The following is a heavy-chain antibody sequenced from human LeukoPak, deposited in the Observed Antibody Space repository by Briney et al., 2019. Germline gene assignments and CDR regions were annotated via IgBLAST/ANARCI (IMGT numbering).Heavy chain of an antibody. J-gene: IGHJ5*02. CDR2: IYTSGST. Sequence: SETLSLTCTVSGGSISSGSYYWSWIRQPAGKGLEWIGRIYTSGSTNYNPSLKSRVTISVDTSKNQFSLKLSSVTAADTAVYYCARVRGGSSWYPAIWFDPWGQGTLVTVSS. CDR1: GGSISSGSYY. V-gene: IGHV4-61*02. CDR3: ARVRGGSSWYPAIWFDP. D-gene: IGHD6-13*01.